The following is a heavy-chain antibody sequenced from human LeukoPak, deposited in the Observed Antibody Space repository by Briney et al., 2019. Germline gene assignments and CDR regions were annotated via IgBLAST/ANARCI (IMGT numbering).Heavy chain of an antibody. Sequence: NPSETLSLTCTVSGYSISSGYYWSWIRQPPGKGLEWIGYIYYSGYTNYNPSLKSRVTISVDTSKNQFSLKLSSVTAADTAVYYCARTTMVRGTYYMDVWGKGTTVTISS. CDR1: GYSISSGYY. J-gene: IGHJ6*03. D-gene: IGHD3-10*01. CDR3: ARTTMVRGTYYMDV. V-gene: IGHV4-61*01. CDR2: IYYSGYT.